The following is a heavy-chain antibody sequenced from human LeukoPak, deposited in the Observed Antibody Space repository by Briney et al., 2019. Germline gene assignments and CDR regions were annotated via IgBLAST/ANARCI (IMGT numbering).Heavy chain of an antibody. D-gene: IGHD3-10*01. J-gene: IGHJ4*02. V-gene: IGHV3-7*04. CDR3: ARGSYYYPY. CDR1: GFTFSAYW. Sequence: PGGSLRLSCAASGFTFSAYWMSWVRQAPGKGLEWVANIKQDGSEKYYVDSVKGRFAISRDNAKNSLYLQMNSMRAEDTAVYYCARGSYYYPYWGQGTLVTVSS. CDR2: IKQDGSEK.